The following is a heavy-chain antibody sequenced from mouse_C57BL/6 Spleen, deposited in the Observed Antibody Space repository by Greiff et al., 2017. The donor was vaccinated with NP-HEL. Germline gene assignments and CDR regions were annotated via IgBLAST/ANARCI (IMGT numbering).Heavy chain of an antibody. D-gene: IGHD3-3*01. CDR2: ISLNSDNYTS. Sequence: EVKVEESGGGLVQPGGSMKLSCVASGFTFSNYWMHWVRQSPEKGLEWVAQISLNSDNYTSHYAESVKGRFTISRAASKSSVYLQMNNLRAEDTVIYYCTGGHMAMDYWGQGTSVTVSA. J-gene: IGHJ4*01. CDR1: GFTFSNYW. CDR3: TGGHMAMDY. V-gene: IGHV6-3*01.